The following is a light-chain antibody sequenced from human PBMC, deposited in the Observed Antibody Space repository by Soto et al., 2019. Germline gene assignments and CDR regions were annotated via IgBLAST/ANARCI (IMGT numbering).Light chain of an antibody. CDR3: LQHNTYPLT. J-gene: IGKJ4*01. Sequence: DLQMTQSPSSLSASEGDRITITCRASKGIRSDVGWYQQKPGKVLKRLIYAASNLQSGVPSRFSGSGSWAEFTLTISSLQPEDFATYYCLQHNTYPLTFGGGTKVQIK. CDR2: AAS. V-gene: IGKV1-17*01. CDR1: KGIRSD.